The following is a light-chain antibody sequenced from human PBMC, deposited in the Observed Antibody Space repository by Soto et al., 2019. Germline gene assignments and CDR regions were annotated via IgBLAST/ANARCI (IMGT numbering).Light chain of an antibody. CDR1: SSDVGGSNY. CDR2: EVS. CDR3: FSFTTTSTHV. J-gene: IGLJ1*01. V-gene: IGLV2-14*01. Sequence: QSALIQPASVSGSPGQSITISCTGTSSDVGGSNYVSWYQHHPHRAPKLLIYEVSYRPSGVSNRFSGSKSGNTAYLTISGLQVEDEAEYFCFSFTTTSTHVFGTGTKVTVL.